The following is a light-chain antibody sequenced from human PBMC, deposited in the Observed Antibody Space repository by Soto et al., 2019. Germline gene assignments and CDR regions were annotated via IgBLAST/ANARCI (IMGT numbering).Light chain of an antibody. CDR3: QQYYSTPWT. CDR1: PTVLYSPSNINY. J-gene: IGKJ1*01. V-gene: IGKV4-1*01. CDR2: WAS. Sequence: IEITQSPDALDVFLGDMFSIGCNCTPTVLYSPSNINYLAWFQQKPGQPPKLLIFWASTRESGVPDRFSGSGSGTDFTLAISSLQPEDVAIYYCQQYYSTPWTFGQGTKVDIK.